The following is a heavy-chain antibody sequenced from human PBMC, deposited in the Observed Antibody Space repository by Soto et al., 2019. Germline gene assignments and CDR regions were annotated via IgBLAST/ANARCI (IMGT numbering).Heavy chain of an antibody. D-gene: IGHD6-13*01. CDR3: ARSGQQLVPYYYYGMDV. CDR2: INPNSGGT. V-gene: IGHV1-2*02. Sequence: QVQLVQSGAEVKKPGASVKVSCKASGYTFTGYYMHWVRQAPGQGLEWMGWINPNSGGTNYAQKFQGRGTMTRDTSISTAYMELSRLRSDDTAVYYCARSGQQLVPYYYYGMDVWGQGTTVTVSS. J-gene: IGHJ6*02. CDR1: GYTFTGYY.